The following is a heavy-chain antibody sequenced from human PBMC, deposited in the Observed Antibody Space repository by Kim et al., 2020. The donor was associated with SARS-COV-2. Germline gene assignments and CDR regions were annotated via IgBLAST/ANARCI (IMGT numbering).Heavy chain of an antibody. D-gene: IGHD5-18*01. V-gene: IGHV1-18*04. Sequence: ASVKVSCKASGYTFTSYGISWVRQAPGQGLEWMGWISAYNGNTNYAQKLQGRVTMTTDTSTSTAYMELRSLRSDDTAVYYCARESWLWSPLVPNPPDYGMDVWGQGTTVTVSS. CDR1: GYTFTSYG. J-gene: IGHJ6*02. CDR3: ARESWLWSPLVPNPPDYGMDV. CDR2: ISAYNGNT.